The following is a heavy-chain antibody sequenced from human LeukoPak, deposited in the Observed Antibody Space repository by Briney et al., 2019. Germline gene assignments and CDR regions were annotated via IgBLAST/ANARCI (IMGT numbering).Heavy chain of an antibody. J-gene: IGHJ5*02. D-gene: IGHD6-19*01. CDR2: ITHSGSAM. V-gene: IGHV3-11*04. CDR3: ERAGSSGWFNLVGSWFDP. Sequence: GGSLRLSCAASGFIFSDYYMGWIRQAPGRGLEWVSYITHSGSAMFYADSVKGRFTISRDNAKNSLYLQMNSLRADDAAVYYCERAGSSGWFNLVGSWFDPCGQGTVVTVSS. CDR1: GFIFSDYY.